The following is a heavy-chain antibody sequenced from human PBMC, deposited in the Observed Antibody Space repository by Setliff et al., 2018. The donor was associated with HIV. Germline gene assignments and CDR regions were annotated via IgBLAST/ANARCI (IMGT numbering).Heavy chain of an antibody. CDR2: IYYTGKT. CDR3: ARDLTSNSNCFDP. J-gene: IGHJ5*02. Sequence: SETLSLTCSVSGGSLISGGYYWTWTRQRPGKGLEWIGYIYYTGKTYSNPSLSSRLTTSVDTSKNQFTLKLRSVTAADTAVYYCARDLTSNSNCFDPWGQGVLVTVSS. CDR1: GGSLISGGYY. D-gene: IGHD4-4*01. V-gene: IGHV4-31*02.